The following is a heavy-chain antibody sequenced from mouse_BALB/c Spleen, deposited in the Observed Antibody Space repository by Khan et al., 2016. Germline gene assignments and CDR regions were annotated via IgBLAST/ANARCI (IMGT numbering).Heavy chain of an antibody. J-gene: IGHJ3*01. D-gene: IGHD1-1*01. V-gene: IGHV4-1*02. Sequence: EVQLQESGGGLVQPGGSLKLSCAASGFDFSRYWMSWVRQAPGKGLEWIGEINPASSTINYTPSLKDKFIISRDNAKNTLYLQMSKVRSEDTGLYYCARLITTVVDAWFAYWGQGTLVTVSA. CDR3: ARLITTVVDAWFAY. CDR1: GFDFSRYW. CDR2: INPASSTI.